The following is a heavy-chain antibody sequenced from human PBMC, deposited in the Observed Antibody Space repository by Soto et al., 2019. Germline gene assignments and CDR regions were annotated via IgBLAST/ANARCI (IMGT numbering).Heavy chain of an antibody. CDR2: IYTSGST. CDR1: GGSISIYY. J-gene: IGHJ4*02. Sequence: GTLTLTCTVSGGSISIYYWSWIRQPSGKGLEWIGRIYTSGSTNYNPSLKSRVTMSVDTSKSQFSLKLSSVTAADTAVYYCARDGVYCSSTSCYTGFDYWGQGTLVTVSS. V-gene: IGHV4-4*07. D-gene: IGHD2-2*02. CDR3: ARDGVYCSSTSCYTGFDY.